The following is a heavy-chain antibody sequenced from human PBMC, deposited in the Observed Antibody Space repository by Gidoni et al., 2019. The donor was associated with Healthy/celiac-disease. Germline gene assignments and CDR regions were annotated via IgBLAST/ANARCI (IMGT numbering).Heavy chain of an antibody. CDR3: ARDQGYDFWSGDWFDP. J-gene: IGHJ5*02. D-gene: IGHD3-3*01. CDR1: RFPFIRYW. CDR2: IKKDGSEK. V-gene: IGHV3-7*01. Sequence: EVQLADSGGGLVHPVGSLILSCSAGRFPFIRYWMSWVLQAPGNGLEWVANIKKDGSEKYYVNSVKGRFTISRDNAKNSRYLQMNSLRAEDTAVYYCARDQGYDFWSGDWFDPWGQGTLVTVSS.